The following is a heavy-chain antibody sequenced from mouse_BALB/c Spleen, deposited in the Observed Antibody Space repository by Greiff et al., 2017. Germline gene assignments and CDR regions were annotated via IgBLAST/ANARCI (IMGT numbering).Heavy chain of an antibody. V-gene: IGHV1S81*02. Sequence: VQLQQPGAELVKPGASVKLSCKASGYTFTSYYMYWVKQRPGQGLEWIGGINPSNGGTNFNEKFKSKATLTVDKSSSTAYMQLSSLTSEDSAVYYCTRDYYGSSSFDYWGQGTTLTVSS. CDR3: TRDYYGSSSFDY. J-gene: IGHJ2*01. D-gene: IGHD1-1*01. CDR2: INPSNGGT. CDR1: GYTFTSYY.